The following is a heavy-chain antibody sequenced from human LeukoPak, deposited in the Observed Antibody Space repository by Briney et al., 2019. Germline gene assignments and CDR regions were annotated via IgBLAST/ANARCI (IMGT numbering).Heavy chain of an antibody. J-gene: IGHJ5*02. CDR1: GGSISSGTYY. CDR2: IYTSGIT. V-gene: IGHV4-61*02. CDR3: ARHGWDYDPGTYYTFDP. D-gene: IGHD3-10*01. Sequence: PSETLSLTCTVSGGSISSGTYYWYWIRQPAGKGLEWIGRIYTSGITNYNPSLKSRVTISVDTSKNQFSLRLTSVTAADTAMYHCARHGWDYDPGTYYTFDPWGQGTLVTVSS.